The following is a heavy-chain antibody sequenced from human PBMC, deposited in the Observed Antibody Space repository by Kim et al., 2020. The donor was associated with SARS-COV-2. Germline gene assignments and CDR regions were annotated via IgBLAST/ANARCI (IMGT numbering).Heavy chain of an antibody. D-gene: IGHD5-12*01. Sequence: QGRVTITADESTSTAYMELSSLRSEDTAVYYCAREAGRDGYTPGHDAFDIWGQGTMVTVSS. CDR3: AREAGRDGYTPGHDAFDI. J-gene: IGHJ3*02. V-gene: IGHV1-69*01.